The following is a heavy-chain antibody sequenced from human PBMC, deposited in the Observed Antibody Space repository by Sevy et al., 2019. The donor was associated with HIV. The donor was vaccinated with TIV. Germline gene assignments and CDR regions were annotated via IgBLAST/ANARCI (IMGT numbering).Heavy chain of an antibody. J-gene: IGHJ4*02. CDR2: FSGTDGSGTDGTT. D-gene: IGHD6-13*01. CDR3: AKAARYSSVWYSTGEPFDY. V-gene: IGHV3-23*01. Sequence: GGSLRLSCAASGFKFDNYDFSWVRQAPGKGLEWVSGFSGTDGSGTDGTTYYTGSVKGRFIISRDNSKNTLYLEMNSLRVDDTAVYYCAKAARYSSVWYSTGEPFDYWGQGTLVTVSS. CDR1: GFKFDNYD.